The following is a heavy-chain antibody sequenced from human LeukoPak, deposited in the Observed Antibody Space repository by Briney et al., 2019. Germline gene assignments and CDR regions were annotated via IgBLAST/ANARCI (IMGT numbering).Heavy chain of an antibody. Sequence: PGGSLRLSCAASGFTFSSYGIHWVRQAPGKGLEWVAFIRYDGSNKYYTDSVKGRFTISRDNSKNTLYLQMNSLRAEDTAVYYCARGRLLWFGESNHPYYFDYWGQGTLVTVSS. J-gene: IGHJ4*02. V-gene: IGHV3-30*02. D-gene: IGHD3-10*01. CDR3: ARGRLLWFGESNHPYYFDY. CDR1: GFTFSSYG. CDR2: IRYDGSNK.